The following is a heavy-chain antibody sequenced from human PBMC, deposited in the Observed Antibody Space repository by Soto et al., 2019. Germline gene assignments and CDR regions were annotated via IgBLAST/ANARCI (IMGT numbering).Heavy chain of an antibody. J-gene: IGHJ6*02. CDR2: IIPIFGTA. V-gene: IGHV1-69*01. Sequence: QVQLVQSGAEVKKPGSSVKVSCKASGGTFSSYAISWVRQAPGQGLEWRGGIIPIFGTANYAQKFQGRVTITADESTSTAYMGLSSLRSEDTAVYYCARALGTIFGVVTSYYYYGMDVWGQGTTVTVSS. CDR3: ARALGTIFGVVTSYYYYGMDV. D-gene: IGHD3-3*01. CDR1: GGTFSSYA.